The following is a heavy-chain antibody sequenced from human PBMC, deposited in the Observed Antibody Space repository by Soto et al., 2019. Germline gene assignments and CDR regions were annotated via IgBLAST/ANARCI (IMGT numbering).Heavy chain of an antibody. CDR2: INGDYGNT. D-gene: IGHD5-18*01. CDR3: ASCIQGYYCYGMDG. CDR1: GYTFYSHS. V-gene: IGHV1-18*01. Sequence: QAQLVQSGAEVKKPGASVKVSCKASGYTFYSHSISWVRQAPGQGLEWMGRINGDYGNTQYAQKFRGRVTITTDTSTTTVYMEMTNLRSSDTAVYYWASCIQGYYCYGMDGWGQGSTVTVSS. J-gene: IGHJ6*02.